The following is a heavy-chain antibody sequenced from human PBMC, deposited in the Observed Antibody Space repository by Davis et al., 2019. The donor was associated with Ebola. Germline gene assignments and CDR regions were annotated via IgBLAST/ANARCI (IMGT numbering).Heavy chain of an antibody. CDR3: ARGLTYYYDSSGYY. D-gene: IGHD3-22*01. Sequence: MPGGSLRLSCAASGFTFSSYSMNWIRQPPGKGLEWIGEINHSGSTKYNPSLKSRVTISVDTSKNQFSLKLRSVTAADTAVYYCARGLTYYYDSSGYYWGQGTLVTVSS. J-gene: IGHJ4*02. CDR2: INHSGST. CDR1: GFTFSSYS. V-gene: IGHV4-34*01.